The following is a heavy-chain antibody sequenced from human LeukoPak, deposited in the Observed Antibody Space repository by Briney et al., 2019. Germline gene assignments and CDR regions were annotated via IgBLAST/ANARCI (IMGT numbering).Heavy chain of an antibody. Sequence: SETLSLTCTVSGASISSNGYYWNWIRQPPGKGLEWIGTIYYSGSTYYNPSLKSRVTISMDTSKNQFSLKLSSVTAADTAVYYCARHEYSSSFWFDPWGQGTLVTVSS. CDR1: GASISSNGYY. CDR3: ARHEYSSSFWFDP. V-gene: IGHV4-39*01. D-gene: IGHD6-6*01. J-gene: IGHJ5*02. CDR2: IYYSGST.